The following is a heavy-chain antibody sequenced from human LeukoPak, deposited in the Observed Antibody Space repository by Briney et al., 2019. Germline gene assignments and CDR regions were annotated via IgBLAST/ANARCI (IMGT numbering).Heavy chain of an antibody. D-gene: IGHD3-3*01. V-gene: IGHV5-51*01. J-gene: IGHJ5*02. Sequence: GESLKISCKGSGYSFTSYWIAWVRQMPGKGLEWMGIIYPGDSYTRYTPSLQGQVTISADRSISTAYLQWSSLKASDTAMYYCARHPARGYYANWFDLWGQGTQVTVSS. CDR1: GYSFTSYW. CDR3: ARHPARGYYANWFDL. CDR2: IYPGDSYT.